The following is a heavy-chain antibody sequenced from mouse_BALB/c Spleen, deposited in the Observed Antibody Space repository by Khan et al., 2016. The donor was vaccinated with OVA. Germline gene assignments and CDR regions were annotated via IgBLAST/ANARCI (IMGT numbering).Heavy chain of an antibody. J-gene: IGHJ4*01. CDR3: ARTYFSYGNYGDYYAMDY. CDR1: GFSLTTYG. Sequence: QVQLKQSGPGLVQPSQSLSITCTVSGFSLTTYGINWVRQSPGKGLEWLGVIWSGGSTDYNAAFISRLSISKDNSKSQVFFKMNSLQANETAIYYCARTYFSYGNYGDYYAMDYWGQGTSVTVSS. D-gene: IGHD2-1*01. V-gene: IGHV2-2*02. CDR2: IWSGGST.